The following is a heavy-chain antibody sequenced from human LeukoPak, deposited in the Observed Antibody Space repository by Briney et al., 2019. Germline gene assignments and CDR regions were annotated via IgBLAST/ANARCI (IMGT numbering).Heavy chain of an antibody. CDR1: GGSISSSSYY. D-gene: IGHD5-12*01. J-gene: IGHJ4*02. CDR3: ARGFSDYEPSPYY. Sequence: SETLSLTCTVSGGSISSSSYYWGWIRQPPGKGLEWIGNFYYSGRTYYNPSLKSRVTISVDTSKNQFSLKLISVTAADTAMYFCARGFSDYEPSPYYWGQGTLVTVSS. CDR2: FYYSGRT. V-gene: IGHV4-39*07.